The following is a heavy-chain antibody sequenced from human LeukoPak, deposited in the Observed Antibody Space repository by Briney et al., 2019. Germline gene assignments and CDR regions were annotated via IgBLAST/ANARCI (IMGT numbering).Heavy chain of an antibody. CDR3: AKDGVSGNWSPRDYFDY. Sequence: GGSLRLSCAASGFTFSSYGMHWVRQAPGKGLEWVAVISYDGSNKYYADSVKGRFTISRDNSKNTLYLQMNSLRAEDTAVYYCAKDGVSGNWSPRDYFDYWGQGTLVTVSS. CDR1: GFTFSSYG. CDR2: ISYDGSNK. J-gene: IGHJ4*02. V-gene: IGHV3-30*18. D-gene: IGHD1-1*01.